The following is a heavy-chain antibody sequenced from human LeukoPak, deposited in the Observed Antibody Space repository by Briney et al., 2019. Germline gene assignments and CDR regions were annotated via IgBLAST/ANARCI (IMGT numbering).Heavy chain of an antibody. CDR1: GGTFSSYE. J-gene: IGHJ3*01. Sequence: ASVKVSCKASGGTFSSYEYIWVRQAPGQGLEWMGGIIPAFDTPNYAHKFQGRVTISADESTSTAYMEMSNLKSDDTAVFFCARGYPAVVTSKLGGNAFDVWGQGTMITVSS. CDR2: IIPAFDTP. V-gene: IGHV1-69*01. CDR3: ARGYPAVVTSKLGGNAFDV. D-gene: IGHD2-21*02.